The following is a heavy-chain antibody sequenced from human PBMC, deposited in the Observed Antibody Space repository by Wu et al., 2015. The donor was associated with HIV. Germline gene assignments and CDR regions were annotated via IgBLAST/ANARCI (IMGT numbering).Heavy chain of an antibody. V-gene: IGHV1-18*01. CDR1: GGTFRNYG. CDR2: LSAHNGNT. Sequence: QVQLVQSGAEVKKPGSSVKVSCKASGGTFRNYGFSWVRQAPGQGLEWMGWLSAHNGNTNYAQKFQDRITISTDTSAKTAYLQLRSLKSDDTATYYCAKVVHYYDGWGLDSWGQGTLVTV. CDR3: AKVVHYYDGWGLDS. J-gene: IGHJ4*02. D-gene: IGHD3-16*01.